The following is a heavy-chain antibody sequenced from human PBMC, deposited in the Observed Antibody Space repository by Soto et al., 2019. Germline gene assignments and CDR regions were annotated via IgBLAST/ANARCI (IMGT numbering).Heavy chain of an antibody. CDR3: AHSSGWPYYFDY. CDR1: GFTFSSYG. CDR2: IWYDGSNK. Sequence: QVQLVESGGGVVQPGRSLRLSCAASGFTFSSYGMHWVRQAPGKGLEWVAVIWYDGSNKYYADSVKGRFTISRDNSKNTLYLQMNSLRAEDTAVYYRAHSSGWPYYFDYWGQGTLVTVSS. D-gene: IGHD6-19*01. V-gene: IGHV3-33*01. J-gene: IGHJ4*02.